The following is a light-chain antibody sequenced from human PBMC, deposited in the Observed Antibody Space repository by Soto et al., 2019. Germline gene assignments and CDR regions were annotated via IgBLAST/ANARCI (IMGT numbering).Light chain of an antibody. CDR2: GAS. V-gene: IGKV3-15*01. CDR3: QHYNNWPPWT. J-gene: IGKJ1*01. CDR1: QRVSSN. Sequence: EIVVTQSPATLSVSPGERATLSCRASQRVSSNLAWYQQKPGQAPRLLIYGASTRATGIPARFSGSGSGTEFTLTISSLQSADFAVYYCQHYNNWPPWTFGQGTKVEIK.